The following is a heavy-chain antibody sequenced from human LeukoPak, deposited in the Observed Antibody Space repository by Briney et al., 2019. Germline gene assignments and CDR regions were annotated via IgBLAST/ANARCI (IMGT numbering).Heavy chain of an antibody. CDR1: GYTFTSYD. CDR2: MNPNSGNT. Sequence: ASVKVSCKASGYTFTSYDINWVRQATGQGLEWMGWMNPNSGNTGYAQKFQGRVTMTRNTSISTAYMELSSLRSEDTAVYYCARPPSGLYYDFWSGPRYGMDVWGQGTTVTVSS. CDR3: ARPPSGLYYDFWSGPRYGMDV. J-gene: IGHJ6*02. V-gene: IGHV1-8*01. D-gene: IGHD3-3*01.